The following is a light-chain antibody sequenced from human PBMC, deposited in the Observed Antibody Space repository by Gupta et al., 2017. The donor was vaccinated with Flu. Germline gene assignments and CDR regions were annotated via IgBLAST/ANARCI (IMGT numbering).Light chain of an antibody. Sequence: MTNASTATSGDDGGDKYVCWYQQHPGKSPDLMIYHVSKRPSGIANRFSGSKSGNTATLTITGPQAVDEADYYCNAYASSTKVVFGGGTKLTVL. J-gene: IGLJ2*01. CDR3: NAYASSTKVV. CDR2: HVS. V-gene: IGLV2-14*04. CDR1: SGDDGGDKY.